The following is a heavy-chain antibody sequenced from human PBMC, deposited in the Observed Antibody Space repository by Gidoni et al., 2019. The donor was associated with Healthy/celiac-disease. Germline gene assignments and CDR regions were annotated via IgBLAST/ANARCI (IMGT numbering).Heavy chain of an antibody. Sequence: EVQLLESGGGLVQPGGSLRLSCAASGFTFSSYAMSWVRQAPGKGLEWVSAISVSGGSTYYSDSVKGRFTISRDNSKNTLYLQMNSLRAEDTAVYYCAKDSAAGLSDFDYWGQGTLVTVSS. J-gene: IGHJ4*02. V-gene: IGHV3-23*01. CDR1: GFTFSSYA. CDR2: ISVSGGST. CDR3: AKDSAAGLSDFDY. D-gene: IGHD6-13*01.